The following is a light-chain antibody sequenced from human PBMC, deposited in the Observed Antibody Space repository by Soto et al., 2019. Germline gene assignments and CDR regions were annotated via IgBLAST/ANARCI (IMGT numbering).Light chain of an antibody. Sequence: QSALAQPRSVSGSPGQSVTLSCTGTSSDVGGYDFVSWYQQYPGKAPKLIIFDVTERTSGVPDRFSGSKSGNSASLTISGLQAEDEANYYCQSYDTSLSGVIFGAGTKLTVL. CDR1: SSDVGGYDF. CDR2: DVT. CDR3: QSYDTSLSGVI. J-gene: IGLJ2*01. V-gene: IGLV2-11*01.